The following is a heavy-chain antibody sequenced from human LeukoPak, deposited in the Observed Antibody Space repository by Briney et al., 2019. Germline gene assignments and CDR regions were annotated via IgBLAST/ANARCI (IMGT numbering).Heavy chain of an antibody. CDR3: AREDRHDSSGYPSY. D-gene: IGHD3-22*01. J-gene: IGHJ4*02. CDR1: GGTFSSYA. V-gene: IGHV1-69*04. CDR2: IIPILGIA. Sequence: SVTVSCKASGGTFSSYAISWVRQAPGQGLEWMGRIIPILGIANYAQKFQGRVTITADKSTSTAYMELSSLRSEDTAVYYCAREDRHDSSGYPSYWGQGTLVTVSS.